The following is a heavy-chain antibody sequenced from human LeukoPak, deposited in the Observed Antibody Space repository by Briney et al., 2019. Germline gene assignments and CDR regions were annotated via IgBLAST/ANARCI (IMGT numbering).Heavy chain of an antibody. CDR2: IYYSGTT. Sequence: SEPLSLTCTVSGSSISSSNYYWAWIRQPPGKGLEWIGTIYYSGTTYYNPSLNSRLTMSADTSKNQFSLKLSSVTAADTAIYFCARKFCTSDSCNRGYFGYWGQGTLVTVSS. V-gene: IGHV4-39*01. D-gene: IGHD2-2*02. CDR3: ARKFCTSDSCNRGYFGY. CDR1: GSSISSSNYY. J-gene: IGHJ4*02.